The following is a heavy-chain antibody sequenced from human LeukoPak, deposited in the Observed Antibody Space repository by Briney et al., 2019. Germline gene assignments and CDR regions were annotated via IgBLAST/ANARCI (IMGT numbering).Heavy chain of an antibody. CDR3: ARYSSGWYSGLGY. Sequence: GESLQISCKGSGYSFTSYWIGWVRPMPGKGLEWMGIIYPGDSDTRYSPSFQGQVTISADKSISTAYLQWSSLKASDTAMYYCARYSSGWYSGLGYWGQGTLVTVSS. V-gene: IGHV5-51*01. J-gene: IGHJ4*02. CDR1: GYSFTSYW. CDR2: IYPGDSDT. D-gene: IGHD6-19*01.